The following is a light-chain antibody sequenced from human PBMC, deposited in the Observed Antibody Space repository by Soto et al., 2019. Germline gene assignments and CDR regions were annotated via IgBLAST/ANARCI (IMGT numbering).Light chain of an antibody. CDR2: DAS. CDR3: QQRSNWPLT. J-gene: IGKJ4*01. Sequence: EIVLTQSPATLSLSPGERATLSCRASQSVSSYLAWYQQKPGQAPRLLIYDASNRATGIPARFSGSGSGTDVTLTISSLGPEDFAVYFCQQRSNWPLTFGGGNNVEIK. CDR1: QSVSSY. V-gene: IGKV3-11*01.